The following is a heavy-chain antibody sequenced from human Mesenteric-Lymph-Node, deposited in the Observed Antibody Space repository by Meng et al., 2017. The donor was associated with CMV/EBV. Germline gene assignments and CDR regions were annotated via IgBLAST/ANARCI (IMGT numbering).Heavy chain of an antibody. J-gene: IGHJ6*02. V-gene: IGHV1-18*01. Sequence: ASVPVSCKTSGYTFSSHGISWVRQAPGQGLEWMGWISGYNGNTDYEQKFQGRVTMTTDTSTSTIYMEVRSLRSDDTAVDYCARDRVTSTGAHHYCYGMDVWGQGTTVTVSS. CDR1: GYTFSSHG. D-gene: IGHD3-10*01. CDR2: ISGYNGNT. CDR3: ARDRVTSTGAHHYCYGMDV.